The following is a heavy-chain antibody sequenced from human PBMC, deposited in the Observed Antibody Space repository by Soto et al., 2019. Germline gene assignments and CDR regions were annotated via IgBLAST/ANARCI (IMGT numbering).Heavy chain of an antibody. CDR2: ISGSGDYT. V-gene: IGHV3-23*01. Sequence: EVQLLESGGGLVQPGGSLRLSCAASGFTFDSYAMNWVRQAPGKGLEWVSTISGSGDYTYYADSVKGRFTISRDNSKNMMYLQMNSQRADDTDVDYCAKNRGLQYYFDYWGQGTLVTVSS. CDR3: AKNRGLQYYFDY. CDR1: GFTFDSYA. J-gene: IGHJ4*02.